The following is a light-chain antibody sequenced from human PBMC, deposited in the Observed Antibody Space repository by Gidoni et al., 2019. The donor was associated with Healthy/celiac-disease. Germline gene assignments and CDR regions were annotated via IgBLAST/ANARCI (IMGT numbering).Light chain of an antibody. CDR1: QSVSSY. V-gene: IGKV3D-20*01. CDR3: QRYDCSPWT. J-gene: IGKJ1*01. Sequence: IVLTQSPATLSLSPGERATPSCRASQSVSSYLACYQQNTRQPPSRLIYDASTRTAGVPPGMCGGSASAAVFPLTSSRVAHEYSALYYCQRYDCSPWTFGRGTKVEIK. CDR2: DAS.